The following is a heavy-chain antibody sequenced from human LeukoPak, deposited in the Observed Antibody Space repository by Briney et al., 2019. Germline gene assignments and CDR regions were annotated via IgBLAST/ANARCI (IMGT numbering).Heavy chain of an antibody. V-gene: IGHV1-24*01. CDR2: FDPEDGET. Sequence: ASVKVSCKVSGYTHTELSMRWVRQAPGKGLEWMGGFDPEDGETIYAQKFQGRVTMTEDTSTDTAYMELSSLRSEDTAVYYCARGSDMVRGVISYDYWGQGTLVTVSS. CDR1: GYTHTELS. J-gene: IGHJ4*02. CDR3: ARGSDMVRGVISYDY. D-gene: IGHD3-10*01.